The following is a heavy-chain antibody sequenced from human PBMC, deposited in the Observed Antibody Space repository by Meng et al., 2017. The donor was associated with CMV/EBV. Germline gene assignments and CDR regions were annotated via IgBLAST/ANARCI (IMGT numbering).Heavy chain of an antibody. V-gene: IGHV3-33*06. Sequence: GMYWVRQGPGKGLEWVAVIWYDGSNKSYGDSVKGRFTISRDNSKNTVDLQMNSLRAEDTAVYYCAKAGFSGSYYIGSGSQYYFDYWGQGTLVTVSS. CDR3: AKAGFSGSYYIGSGSQYYFDY. CDR1: G. CDR2: IWYDGSNK. D-gene: IGHD1-26*01. J-gene: IGHJ4*02.